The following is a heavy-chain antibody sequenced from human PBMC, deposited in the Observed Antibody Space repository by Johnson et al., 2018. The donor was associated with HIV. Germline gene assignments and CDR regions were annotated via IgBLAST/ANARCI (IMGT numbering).Heavy chain of an antibody. J-gene: IGHJ3*02. CDR2: IYSGGTI. Sequence: QVQLVESGGGVVQPGTSLRLSCVVSGFTFSDSVLHWVRQAPGRGLEWVSVIYSGGTIYYGDSVKGRFTISRDSPKNTGYLQMRRLRVEDTAVYYCACAGPAFDIWGQGTMVTVSS. V-gene: IGHV3-NL1*01. CDR3: ACAGPAFDI. CDR1: GFTFSDSV.